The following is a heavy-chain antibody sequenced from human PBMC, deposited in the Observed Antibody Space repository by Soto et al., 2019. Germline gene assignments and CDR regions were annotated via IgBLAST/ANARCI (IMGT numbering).Heavy chain of an antibody. CDR2: ISSSSSYI. CDR3: ARDQPGYSYGYGLGY. V-gene: IGHV3-21*01. J-gene: IGHJ4*02. CDR1: GFTFSSYS. D-gene: IGHD5-18*01. Sequence: EVQLVESGGGRVKPGGSLRLSCAASGFTFSSYSMNWVRQAPGKGLEWVSSISSSSSYIYYADSVKGRFTISRDNASNSLYLQMNSLRAEDTAVYYCARDQPGYSYGYGLGYWGQGTLVTVSS.